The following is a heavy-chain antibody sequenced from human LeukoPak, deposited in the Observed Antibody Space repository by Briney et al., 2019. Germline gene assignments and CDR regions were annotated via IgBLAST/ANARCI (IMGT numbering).Heavy chain of an antibody. CDR1: GGTFISYT. D-gene: IGHD4-11*01. CDR3: ATYSNYYYYYYMDV. J-gene: IGHJ6*03. Sequence: SVKVSCKASGGTFISYTISWVRQAPGQGLEWMGRIIPILGIANYAQKFQGRVTITADKSTSTAYMELSSLRSEDTAVYYCATYSNYYYYYYMDVWGKGTTVTVSS. V-gene: IGHV1-69*02. CDR2: IIPILGIA.